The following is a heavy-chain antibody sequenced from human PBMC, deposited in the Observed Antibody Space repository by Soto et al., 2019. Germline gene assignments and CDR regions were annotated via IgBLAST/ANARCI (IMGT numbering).Heavy chain of an antibody. V-gene: IGHV3-48*02. CDR3: ARRGYCTNGVCYRDYYYGMDV. D-gene: IGHD2-8*01. J-gene: IGHJ6*02. CDR1: GFTFSSYS. Sequence: GGSLRLSCAASGFTFSSYSMNWVRQAPGKGLEWVSYISSSSSTIYYADSVKGRFTISRDNAKNSLYLQMNSLRDEDTAVYYCARRGYCTNGVCYRDYYYGMDVWGQGTTVTVSS. CDR2: ISSSSSTI.